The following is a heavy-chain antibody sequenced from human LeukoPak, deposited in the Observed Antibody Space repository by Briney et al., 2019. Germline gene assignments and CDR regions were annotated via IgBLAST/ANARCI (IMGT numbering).Heavy chain of an antibody. Sequence: GGSLRLSCAASGFTFSSYAMSWVRQAPGKGLEWVSAISGSSGSTYYADSVKGRFTISRDNAKNSLYLQMNSLRAGDTALYYCAKVSEGANAFDIWGQGTMVTVSS. CDR3: AKVSEGANAFDI. V-gene: IGHV3-23*01. J-gene: IGHJ3*02. CDR2: ISGSSGST. CDR1: GFTFSSYA. D-gene: IGHD4/OR15-4a*01.